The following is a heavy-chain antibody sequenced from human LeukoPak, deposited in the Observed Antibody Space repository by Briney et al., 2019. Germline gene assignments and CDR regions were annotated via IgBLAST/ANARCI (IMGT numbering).Heavy chain of an antibody. J-gene: IGHJ6*04. Sequence: GGSLRLSCAASGLTFSNYWMAWVRQAPGKGLEWVANIKQDGSAKYYADSVKGRFTISRDNSKNSLYLRMNSLRAEDTAVYYCAELGITMIGGVWGKGTTVTISS. CDR2: IKQDGSAK. CDR3: AELGITMIGGV. D-gene: IGHD3-10*02. V-gene: IGHV3-7*01. CDR1: GLTFSNYW.